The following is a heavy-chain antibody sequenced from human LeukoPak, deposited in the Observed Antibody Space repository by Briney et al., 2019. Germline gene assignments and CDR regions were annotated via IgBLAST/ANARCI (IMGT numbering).Heavy chain of an antibody. V-gene: IGHV3-30*03. Sequence: GRSLRLSCAASGFTFTSYNFHWVRQAPGKGLQWMGMISYDGNKKYEDSVKGRITISRENSKNTLYLQMTSLRLEDTAVYFCVRDFPNSKPRFDWWGQGTLVTVSS. D-gene: IGHD2/OR15-2a*01. J-gene: IGHJ4*02. CDR1: GFTFTSYN. CDR2: ISYDGNKK. CDR3: VRDFPNSKPRFDW.